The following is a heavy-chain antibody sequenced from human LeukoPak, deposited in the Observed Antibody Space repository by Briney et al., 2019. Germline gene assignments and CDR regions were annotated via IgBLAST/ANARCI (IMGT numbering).Heavy chain of an antibody. V-gene: IGHV1-2*02. CDR3: ARVGTYSGYDFDY. CDR1: GYTFTGYY. CDR2: INPNSGGT. Sequence: ASVKVSCKASGYTFTGYYMHWVRQAPGQGLEWMGWINPNSGGTNYAQKFQGRVTMTRDTSISTAYMELSRLRSDDTAVYYCARVGTYSGYDFDYWGQGTLVTVSS. D-gene: IGHD5-12*01. J-gene: IGHJ4*02.